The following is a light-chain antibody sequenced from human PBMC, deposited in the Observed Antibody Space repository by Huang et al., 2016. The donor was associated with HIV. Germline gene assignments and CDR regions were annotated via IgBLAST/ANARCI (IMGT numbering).Light chain of an antibody. Sequence: DIVMTQTPLSLSVTPGQPASISCKSSQSLLHSDGKTYLYWYLRKPGQSPQLLIYEVSNHFSGVPERFSGSGSGTDFTLKISRVEAEDVGVYYCMQSTQLPITFGQGTRLEIK. CDR3: MQSTQLPIT. V-gene: IGKV2D-29*02. J-gene: IGKJ5*01. CDR1: QSLLHSDGKTY. CDR2: EVS.